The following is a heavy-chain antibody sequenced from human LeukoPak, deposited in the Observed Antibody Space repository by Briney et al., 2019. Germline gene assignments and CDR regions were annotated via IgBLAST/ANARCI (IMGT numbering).Heavy chain of an antibody. CDR2: IYHSGST. CDR1: GYSISSGYY. V-gene: IGHV4-38-2*02. CDR3: ARDRGGYDKGGLYYYYMDV. J-gene: IGHJ6*03. D-gene: IGHD5-12*01. Sequence: PSETLSLTCTVSGYSISSGYYWGWIRQPPGKGLEWIGSIYHSGSTYYNPSLKSRVTISVDTSKNQFSLKLSSVTAADTAVYYCARDRGGYDKGGLYYYYMDVWGKGTTVTISS.